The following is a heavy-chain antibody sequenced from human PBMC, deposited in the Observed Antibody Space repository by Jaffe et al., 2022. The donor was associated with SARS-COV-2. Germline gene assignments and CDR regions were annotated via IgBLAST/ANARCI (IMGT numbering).Heavy chain of an antibody. CDR2: ISSSGSTI. J-gene: IGHJ4*02. V-gene: IGHV3-48*03. Sequence: EVQLVESGGGLVQPGGSLRLSCAASGFTFSSYEMNWVRQAPGKGLEWVSYISSSGSTIYYADSVKGRFTISRDNAKNSLYLQMNSLRAEDTAVYYCARDPVVTPLDYWGQGTLVTVSS. CDR1: GFTFSSYE. D-gene: IGHD2-21*02. CDR3: ARDPVVTPLDY.